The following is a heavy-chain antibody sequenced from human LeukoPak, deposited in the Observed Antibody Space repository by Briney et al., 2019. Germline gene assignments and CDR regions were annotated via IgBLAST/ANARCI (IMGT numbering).Heavy chain of an antibody. V-gene: IGHV4-59*01. CDR1: GGSTSSYY. CDR3: ARAGPWQIDP. D-gene: IGHD3-10*01. CDR2: IYYSGST. Sequence: SETLSLTCTVSGGSTSSYYWSWIRQPPGKGLEWIGYIYYSGSTNYNPSLKSRVTISVDTSKNQFSLRLTSVTAADTAVYYCARAGPWQIDPWGQGTLVTVSS. J-gene: IGHJ5*02.